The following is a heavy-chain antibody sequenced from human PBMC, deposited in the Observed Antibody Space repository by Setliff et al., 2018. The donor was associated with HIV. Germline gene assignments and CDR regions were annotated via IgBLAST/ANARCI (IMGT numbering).Heavy chain of an antibody. CDR3: ARGGPTVAYAVDV. Sequence: KSSETLSLTCAVSASSISGSYYWAWIRQPPGKGLEWIANVYSDGRANYNPSLKGRVTISLDTSRTHFSLKVNSVTAADTAIYFCARGGPTVAYAVDVWGQGTTVTVSS. CDR1: ASSISGSYY. V-gene: IGHV4-38-2*01. CDR2: VYSDGRA. D-gene: IGHD4-17*01. J-gene: IGHJ6*02.